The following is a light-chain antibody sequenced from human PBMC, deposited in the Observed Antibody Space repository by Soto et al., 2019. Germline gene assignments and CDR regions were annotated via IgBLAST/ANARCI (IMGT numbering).Light chain of an antibody. CDR1: QSISSY. J-gene: IGKJ1*01. Sequence: DMQMTQSPSSLSASVGDRFTITCLASQSISSYLNWYQQKPGKAPKLLIYAASSLQSGVPSRFSGSGSGTDFTLTISSLQPEDFATYYCQQSYSTPITFGQGTKVDIK. CDR3: QQSYSTPIT. V-gene: IGKV1-39*01. CDR2: AAS.